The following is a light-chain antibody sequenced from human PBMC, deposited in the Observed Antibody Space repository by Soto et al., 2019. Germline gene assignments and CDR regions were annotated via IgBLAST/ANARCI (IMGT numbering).Light chain of an antibody. CDR3: QQSHGT. V-gene: IGKV1-39*01. CDR1: QSISSY. J-gene: IGKJ1*01. Sequence: DIQMTQSPSSLSASVGDRVTITCRASQSISSYLNWYQQKPGKAPKLLISAASSLRSGGPSRFSGSGSGTDFTLTISSLQTEDFANYCCQQSHGTFGHGTKVEIK. CDR2: AAS.